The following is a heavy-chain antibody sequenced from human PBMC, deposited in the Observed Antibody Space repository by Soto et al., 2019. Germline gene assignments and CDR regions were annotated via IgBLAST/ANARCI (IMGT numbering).Heavy chain of an antibody. D-gene: IGHD3-3*01. Sequence: QITLNESGPTVVRPTETLTLTCRFSGFSLTTSGVGVGWIRQSPGKAPEWLALIYWDDDKRYSASLKSRLTITKDSSKNQVVLTVSDLDPTDTAIYYCAHRVLCTVFGLVTTTAIYFDFWGQGTPVAVSS. CDR3: AHRVLCTVFGLVTTTAIYFDF. V-gene: IGHV2-5*02. J-gene: IGHJ4*02. CDR2: IYWDDDK. CDR1: GFSLTTSGVG.